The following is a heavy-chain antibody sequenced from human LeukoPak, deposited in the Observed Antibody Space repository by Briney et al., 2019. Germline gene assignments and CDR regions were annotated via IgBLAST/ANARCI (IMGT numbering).Heavy chain of an antibody. V-gene: IGHV4-30-4*07. CDR2: IYYSGST. CDR1: GGSISSGGYS. Sequence: SETLSPTCAVSGGSISSGGYSWSWIRQPPGKGLEWIGYIYYSGSTYYNPSLKSRVTISVDTSKNQFSLKLSSVTAADTAVYYCARCYYDILTGNDYYYYYMDVWGKGTTVTVSS. J-gene: IGHJ6*03. CDR3: ARCYYDILTGNDYYYYYMDV. D-gene: IGHD3-9*01.